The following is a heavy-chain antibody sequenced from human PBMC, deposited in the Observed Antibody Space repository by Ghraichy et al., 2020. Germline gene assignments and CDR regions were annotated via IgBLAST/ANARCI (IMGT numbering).Heavy chain of an antibody. CDR1: GFTFSDAW. CDR2: IKSKTDGGTI. V-gene: IGHV3-15*01. D-gene: IGHD1-7*01. J-gene: IGHJ4*02. CDR3: TPIPPYRYNWNYYCDC. Sequence: GGSLRLSCAASGFTFSDAWMTWVRQAPGKGLEWVGRIKSKTDGGTIDYGAPVKGRFTISRDDSKSTLYLQMNSLETEDTAVYFCTPIPPYRYNWNYYCDCWGQGPLVTVAS.